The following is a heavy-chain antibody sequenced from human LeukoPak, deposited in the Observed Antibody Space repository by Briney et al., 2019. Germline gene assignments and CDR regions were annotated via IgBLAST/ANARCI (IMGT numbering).Heavy chain of an antibody. Sequence: GGSLRLSCAASGFTFSSYAMSWVRQAPGKGQEWVSAISGSGGSTYYADSVKGRFTISRDNSKNTLYLQMNSLRAEDAAVYYCAKDSAGYSSSWYDYWGQGTLVTVSS. D-gene: IGHD6-13*01. CDR3: AKDSAGYSSSWYDY. V-gene: IGHV3-23*01. J-gene: IGHJ4*02. CDR1: GFTFSSYA. CDR2: ISGSGGST.